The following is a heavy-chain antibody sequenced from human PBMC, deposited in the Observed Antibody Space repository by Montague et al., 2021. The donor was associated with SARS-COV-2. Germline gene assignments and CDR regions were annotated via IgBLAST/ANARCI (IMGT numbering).Heavy chain of an antibody. CDR2: CRYRPKRYN. CDR3: ARIPVGSKFYFDF. V-gene: IGHV6-1*01. D-gene: IGHD2-2*01. J-gene: IGHJ4*02. CDR1: GDSVSGDKAT. Sequence: CAISGDSVSGDKATWRWVGQSSSRGFLRQGGCRYRPKRYNDYAESVRSRITIDPATSKHQFSLHLNSVTPEDTARYYCARIPVGSKFYFDFWGQGTLVTVSS.